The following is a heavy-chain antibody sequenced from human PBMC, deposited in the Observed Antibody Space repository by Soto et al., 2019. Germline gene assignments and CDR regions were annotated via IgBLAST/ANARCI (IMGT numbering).Heavy chain of an antibody. V-gene: IGHV3-33*01. D-gene: IGHD3-3*01. CDR3: ARVSRSGYYPKY. CDR1: GFTFSSYG. Sequence: QVQLVESGGGVVQPGRSLRLSCAASGFTFSSYGMHWVRQAPGKGLEWVAVIWYDGSNKYYADSVKGRFTISRDNSKNTLYLRMSSLRAEDTAVYYCARVSRSGYYPKYWGQGTLVTVSS. J-gene: IGHJ4*02. CDR2: IWYDGSNK.